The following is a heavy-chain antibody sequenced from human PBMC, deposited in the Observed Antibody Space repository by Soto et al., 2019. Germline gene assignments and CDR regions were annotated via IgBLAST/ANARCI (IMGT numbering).Heavy chain of an antibody. V-gene: IGHV4-30-4*01. Sequence: PSETLSLTCTVSGGSISSGDYYWSWIRQPPGKGLEWIGYIYYSGSTYYNTSLKSRVTISVDTSKNQFSLKLSSVTAADTAVYYCARATSYYDSSGYYGVPDYWGRGTLVTVSS. D-gene: IGHD3-22*01. CDR2: IYYSGST. CDR1: GGSISSGDYY. J-gene: IGHJ4*02. CDR3: ARATSYYDSSGYYGVPDY.